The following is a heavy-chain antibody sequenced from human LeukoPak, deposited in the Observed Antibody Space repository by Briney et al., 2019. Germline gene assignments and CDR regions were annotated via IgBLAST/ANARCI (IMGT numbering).Heavy chain of an antibody. CDR1: GFTFSSYG. V-gene: IGHV3-30*18. Sequence: GGSLRLSCAASGFTFSSYGMHWVRQAPGKGLEWVAVISYDGSNKYYADSVKGRFTISRDNSKNTLYLQMNSLRAEDTAVYYCAKVPFYYDFWSGFDYWGQGTLVTVSS. J-gene: IGHJ4*02. CDR3: AKVPFYYDFWSGFDY. D-gene: IGHD3-3*01. CDR2: ISYDGSNK.